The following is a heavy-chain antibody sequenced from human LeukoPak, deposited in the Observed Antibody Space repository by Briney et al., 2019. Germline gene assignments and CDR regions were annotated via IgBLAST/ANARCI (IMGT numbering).Heavy chain of an antibody. CDR3: ARGYCSSTSCYMDV. D-gene: IGHD2-2*01. V-gene: IGHV1-3*01. J-gene: IGHJ6*02. CDR1: GHTSTSDS. CDR2: INAGNGNI. Sequence: ASVKFSRKASGHTSTSDSIHWVRQAPGQGLEWMGWINAGNGNIKYSQKFQGRVTITGDTSASTAYMELSSLRSEDTAVYYCARGYCSSTSCYMDVWGQGTTVT.